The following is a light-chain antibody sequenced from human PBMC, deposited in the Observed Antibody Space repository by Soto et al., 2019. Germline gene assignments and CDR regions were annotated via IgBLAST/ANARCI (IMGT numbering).Light chain of an antibody. Sequence: EIVMTQSPATLSVSPGERATLSCRASQSVSTNLVWYQQKPGQAPRLLIHGASTRATGIPARFSGSGSGTEFTLTISSLQFEDFAVYYCQQYNNWPPYTFGQGTKLEIK. CDR1: QSVSTN. CDR3: QQYNNWPPYT. V-gene: IGKV3-15*01. J-gene: IGKJ2*01. CDR2: GAS.